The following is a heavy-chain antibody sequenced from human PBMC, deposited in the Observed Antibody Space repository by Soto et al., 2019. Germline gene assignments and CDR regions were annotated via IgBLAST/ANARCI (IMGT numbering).Heavy chain of an antibody. CDR3: AKEYYYYDSSGYSIENDY. CDR2: ISYDGSNK. V-gene: IGHV3-30*18. D-gene: IGHD3-22*01. CDR1: GFTFSSYG. J-gene: IGHJ4*02. Sequence: QVQLVESGGGVVQPGRSLRLSCAASGFTFSSYGMHWVRQAPGKGLEWVAVISYDGSNKYYADSVKGRFTISRDNSKNTLYLQMNSLRAEDTSAYYCAKEYYYYDSSGYSIENDYWGQGTLVTVSS.